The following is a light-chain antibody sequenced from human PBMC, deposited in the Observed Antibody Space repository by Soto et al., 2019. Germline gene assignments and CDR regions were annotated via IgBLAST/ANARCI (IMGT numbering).Light chain of an antibody. Sequence: EIVLTQSPATLSLSPGERATLSFRASQSVSSYLAWYQQKPGQAPRLLIYDASNRATGIPARFSGSGSGTDFTLTISSLEPEDFAVYYCQQRSNWPPRGTFGQGTRLEIK. CDR3: QQRSNWPPRGT. V-gene: IGKV3-11*01. J-gene: IGKJ5*01. CDR2: DAS. CDR1: QSVSSY.